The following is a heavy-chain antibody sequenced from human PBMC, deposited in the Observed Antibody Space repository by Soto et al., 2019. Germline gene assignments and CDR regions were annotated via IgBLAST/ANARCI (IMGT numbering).Heavy chain of an antibody. Sequence: QVQLVQSGAEVKKPGASVKVSCKASGYTFTSYYMHWVRQAPGQGLEWMGIINPSGGSTSYAQKFQGTVTMTRDTSTSTVYMELSSLRSEDTAVYYCARRIQGSSSSGRVSPWFDPWGQGTLVTVSS. CDR2: INPSGGST. CDR1: GYTFTSYY. V-gene: IGHV1-46*01. CDR3: ARRIQGSSSSGRVSPWFDP. D-gene: IGHD6-6*01. J-gene: IGHJ5*02.